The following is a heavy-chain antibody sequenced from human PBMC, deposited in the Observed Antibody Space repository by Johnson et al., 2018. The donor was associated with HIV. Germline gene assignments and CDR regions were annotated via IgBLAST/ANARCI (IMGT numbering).Heavy chain of an antibody. V-gene: IGHV3-11*04. J-gene: IGHJ3*02. CDR2: ISSSGSTI. CDR3: AKDRYIKGASTGFDI. D-gene: IGHD1-26*01. CDR1: GFTFSDYY. Sequence: VQLVESGGGVVQPGRSLRLSCAASGFTFSDYYMSWIRQAPGKGLEWVSYISSSGSTIYYADSVKGRFTITRDNAKTSLYLKKNSLRAEDTAVYYCAKDRYIKGASTGFDIWGQGTMVTVSS.